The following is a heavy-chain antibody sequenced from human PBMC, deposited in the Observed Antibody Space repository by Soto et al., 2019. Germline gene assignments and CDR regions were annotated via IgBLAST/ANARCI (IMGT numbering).Heavy chain of an antibody. CDR3: ARVSAVAGEGNSFQH. D-gene: IGHD6-19*01. Sequence: SETLSLTCTVSGGSISSSSYYWGWIRQPPGKGLEWIGNIYYSGSTYYNPSLKSRVTISVDTSKNQFSLKLSSVTAADTAVYYCARVSAVAGEGNSFQHWGQGTLVTVSS. V-gene: IGHV4-39*07. CDR1: GGSISSSSYY. J-gene: IGHJ1*01. CDR2: IYYSGST.